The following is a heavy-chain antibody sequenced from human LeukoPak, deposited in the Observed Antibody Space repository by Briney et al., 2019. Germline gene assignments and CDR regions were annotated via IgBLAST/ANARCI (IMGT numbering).Heavy chain of an antibody. J-gene: IGHJ2*01. D-gene: IGHD6-19*01. Sequence: ASVKVSCKASGYTFTSYYMHWVRQAPGQGLEWMGIINPSGGSTSYAQKFQGRVTITADKSTSTAYMELSSLRSEDTAVYYCARELAVWYFDLWGRGTLVTVSS. V-gene: IGHV1-46*01. CDR1: GYTFTSYY. CDR3: ARELAVWYFDL. CDR2: INPSGGST.